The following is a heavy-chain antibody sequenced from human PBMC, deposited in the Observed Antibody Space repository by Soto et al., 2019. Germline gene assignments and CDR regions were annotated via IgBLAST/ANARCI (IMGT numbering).Heavy chain of an antibody. CDR3: ARDGAVGYYVWSGSSNWFDP. Sequence: EVQLVESGGGLVKPGGSLRLSCAASGFTFSSYSMTWVRQDPGKGLEWVSAISSSSSYIYYADSVKGRFTISRDNAKNSLYLQMNSLRAEDPAVYYCARDGAVGYYVWSGSSNWFDPWGQGTLVTVSS. CDR1: GFTFSSYS. V-gene: IGHV3-21*01. CDR2: ISSSSSYI. J-gene: IGHJ5*02. D-gene: IGHD3-3*01.